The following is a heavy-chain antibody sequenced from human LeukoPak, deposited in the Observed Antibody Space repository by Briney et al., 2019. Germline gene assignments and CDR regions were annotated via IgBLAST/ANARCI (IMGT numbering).Heavy chain of an antibody. V-gene: IGHV3-7*01. CDR3: ARDRQIAY. J-gene: IGHJ4*02. Sequence: GGSLRLSCAVSGLTFSDNYMSWIRQAPGKGPEWVANIKQDGSEKHYVDSVKGRFTISRDNAKNSLYLQMNSLRAEDTAVYYCARDRQIAYWGQGTLVTVSS. CDR2: IKQDGSEK. CDR1: GLTFSDNY.